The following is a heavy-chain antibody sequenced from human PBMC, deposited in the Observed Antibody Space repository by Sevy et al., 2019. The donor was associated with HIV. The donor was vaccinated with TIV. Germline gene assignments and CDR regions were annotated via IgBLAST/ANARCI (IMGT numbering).Heavy chain of an antibody. V-gene: IGHV1-2*02. J-gene: IGHJ4*02. D-gene: IGHD1-26*01. CDR2: INPNSGAT. Sequence: ASVKVSCKASGYTFTGYYLHWVRQAPGQGLEWMGWINPNSGATNYAQKFQGRVTMTRDTSINTAYMDLSRLKSDDTAVCYCARGHAREYSGSFPAYWGQGTLVTVSS. CDR1: GYTFTGYY. CDR3: ARGHAREYSGSFPAY.